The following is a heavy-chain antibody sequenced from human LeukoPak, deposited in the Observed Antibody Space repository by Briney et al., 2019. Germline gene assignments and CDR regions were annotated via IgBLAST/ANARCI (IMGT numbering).Heavy chain of an antibody. J-gene: IGHJ5*02. CDR3: TTDADILTGHNWFDP. CDR1: GFTFSNAW. Sequence: GGSLRLSCAASGFTFSNAWMSWVRQAPGKGLEWVGRIKSKTDGGTTDYAAPVKGRFTISRDDSKNTLYLQMNSLKTEDTAVYYCTTDADILTGHNWFDPWGQGTLVTVSS. V-gene: IGHV3-15*01. CDR2: IKSKTDGGTT. D-gene: IGHD3-9*01.